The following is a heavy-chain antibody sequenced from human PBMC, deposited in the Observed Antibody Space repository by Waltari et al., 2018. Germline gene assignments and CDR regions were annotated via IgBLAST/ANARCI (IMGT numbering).Heavy chain of an antibody. Sequence: DVQLVESGGGLVQPGGSLSPPCSASGFPFSGYWITWVRQAPGKGLVWVSRIKMDGSTTDYADSVKGRFTISRDYAKNRLYLHMNSLRTEDTAVYYCAKVGILTGYNYGIDVWGQGTTVTVSS. CDR1: GFPFSGYW. CDR3: AKVGILTGYNYGIDV. J-gene: IGHJ6*02. V-gene: IGHV3-74*01. CDR2: IKMDGSTT. D-gene: IGHD3-9*01.